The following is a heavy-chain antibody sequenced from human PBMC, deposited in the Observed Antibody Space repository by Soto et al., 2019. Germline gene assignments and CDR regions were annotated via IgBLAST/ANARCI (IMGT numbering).Heavy chain of an antibody. V-gene: IGHV1-8*01. CDR3: ARGLEWSWSLDP. Sequence: QVQLVQSGAEVKKPGASVKVSCKASGYTFTSYDINWVRQATGQGLEWMGWMNPNSGNTGYAQKFQGRVTMTRNTSISTAYMELSSLRAEDTDMYYCARGLEWSWSLDPWGQGTLVTVSS. CDR1: GYTFTSYD. D-gene: IGHD3-3*01. J-gene: IGHJ5*02. CDR2: MNPNSGNT.